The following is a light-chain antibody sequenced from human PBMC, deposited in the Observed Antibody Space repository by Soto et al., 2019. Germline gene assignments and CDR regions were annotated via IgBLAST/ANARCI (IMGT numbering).Light chain of an antibody. J-gene: IGLJ2*01. CDR3: QSYDSSLSGHVV. V-gene: IGLV1-40*01. CDR1: SSNIGAGYD. Sequence: QSVLTQPPSVSGAPGQRVTISCTGSSSNIGAGYDVHWYQQLPGTAPKLLIYYNDNRPSGVPDRFSGSKSGTSASLAITGLQADDEADYYCQSYDSSLSGHVVFGGGTKVTVL. CDR2: YND.